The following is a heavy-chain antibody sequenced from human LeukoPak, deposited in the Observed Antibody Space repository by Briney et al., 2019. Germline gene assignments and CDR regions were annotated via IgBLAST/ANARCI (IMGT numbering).Heavy chain of an antibody. V-gene: IGHV3-23*01. CDR1: GFIFSSYA. CDR2: ISGSAGST. D-gene: IGHD2-15*01. J-gene: IGHJ4*02. Sequence: PGGSLRLSCAASGFIFSSYAMSWVRQAPGKGLEWVSTISGSAGSTYYADSVKGRFTISRDNSKNTLYLQMNSLRAEDTAVYYCAKARGEQNGGSNYWGQGTLVIVSS. CDR3: AKARGEQNGGSNY.